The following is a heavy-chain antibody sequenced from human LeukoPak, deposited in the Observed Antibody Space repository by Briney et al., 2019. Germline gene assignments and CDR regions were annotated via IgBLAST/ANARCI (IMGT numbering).Heavy chain of an antibody. D-gene: IGHD4-17*01. CDR3: AKDAYGDYGSDYDY. J-gene: IGHJ4*02. CDR1: GFTFNNYW. CDR2: ITPDGSDR. Sequence: PGGSLRLSCAVSGFTFNNYWMSWVRQAPGKGLEWVANITPDGSDRYYVDSLKGRVTISRDNTKSSLYLQLNSLRAEDTALYYCAKDAYGDYGSDYDYWGQGTLVTVSS. V-gene: IGHV3-7*03.